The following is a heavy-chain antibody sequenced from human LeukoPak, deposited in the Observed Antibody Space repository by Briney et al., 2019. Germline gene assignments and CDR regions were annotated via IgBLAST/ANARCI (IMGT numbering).Heavy chain of an antibody. CDR2: ISAYNGNT. V-gene: IGHV1-18*01. D-gene: IGHD3-3*01. CDR1: GYTSTSYG. J-gene: IGHJ6*04. Sequence: ASVKVSCKASGYTSTSYGISWVRQAPGQGLEWVGWISAYNGNTNYPQKLQGRVTMTTDTSTSTAYMELRSLRSDDTAVYYCATAGITIFGVALPADVWGKGTTVTVSS. CDR3: ATAGITIFGVALPADV.